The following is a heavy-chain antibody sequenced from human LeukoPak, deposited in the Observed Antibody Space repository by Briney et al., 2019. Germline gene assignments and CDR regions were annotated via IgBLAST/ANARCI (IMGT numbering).Heavy chain of an antibody. V-gene: IGHV4-31*03. D-gene: IGHD4-23*01. J-gene: IGHJ4*02. Sequence: SETLSLTCTVPGGSISSGGYYWSWIRQHPGKGLEWIGYIYYSGSTYYNPSLKSRVTISVDTSKNQFSLKLSSVTAADTAVYYCARDYGGNSGIYYFDYWGQGTLVTVSS. CDR3: ARDYGGNSGIYYFDY. CDR1: GGSISSGGYY. CDR2: IYYSGST.